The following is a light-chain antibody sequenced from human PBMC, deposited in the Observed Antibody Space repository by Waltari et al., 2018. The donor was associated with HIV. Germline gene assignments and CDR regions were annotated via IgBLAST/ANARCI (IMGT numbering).Light chain of an antibody. CDR3: QQYNNWPPERT. V-gene: IGKV3-15*01. Sequence: EIVMTQSPAPLSVSPGVRATLSCRASQSVSSNLAWYQQKPGQAPRLLIYGASTRATGTPARFSGSGSGTEFTLTISSLRSEDFEVYYCQQYNNWPPERTFGQGTKVEIK. CDR2: GAS. CDR1: QSVSSN. J-gene: IGKJ1*01.